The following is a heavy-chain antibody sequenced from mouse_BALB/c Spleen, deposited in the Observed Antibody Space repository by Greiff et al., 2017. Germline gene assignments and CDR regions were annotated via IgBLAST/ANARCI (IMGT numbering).Heavy chain of an antibody. CDR2: ISSGSSTI. V-gene: IGHV5-17*02. J-gene: IGHJ4*01. CDR1: GFTFSSFG. D-gene: IGHD3-1*01. CDR3: ARQLGLPYYAMDY. Sequence: EVKVEESGGGLVQPGGSRKLSCAASGFTFSSFGMHWVRQAPEKGLEWVAYISSGSSTIYYADTVKGRFTISRDNPKNTLFLQMTSLRSEDTAMYYCARQLGLPYYAMDYWGQGTSVTVSS.